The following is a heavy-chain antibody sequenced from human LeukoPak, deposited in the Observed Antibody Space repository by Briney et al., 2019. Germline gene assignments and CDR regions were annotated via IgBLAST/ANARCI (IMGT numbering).Heavy chain of an antibody. CDR2: MNPNSGNT. CDR1: GYTFTSYD. D-gene: IGHD5-18*01. J-gene: IGHJ4*02. Sequence: GASVKVSCKASGYTFTSYDINWVRQATRQGLEWMGWMNPNSGNTGYAQKFQGRVTMTRNTSINTAYMELSSLRSEDTAVYYCARAQTFGYSYGDLDYWGQGTLVTVSS. CDR3: ARAQTFGYSYGDLDY. V-gene: IGHV1-8*01.